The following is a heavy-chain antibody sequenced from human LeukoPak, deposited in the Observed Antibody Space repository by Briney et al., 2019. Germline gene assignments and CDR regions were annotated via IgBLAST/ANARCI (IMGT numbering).Heavy chain of an antibody. CDR1: GFTFSSFW. J-gene: IGHJ4*02. V-gene: IGHV3-74*01. CDR3: ARGHGDRGNDY. D-gene: IGHD5-24*01. Sequence: GGSLRLSCVASGFTFSSFWMHWVRQTPEKGLVWVSRINNDGSTTSYADSVKGRFTISRDNARNTLYLQMNSLRAEDTAVYYCARGHGDRGNDYWGQGTLVTVSS. CDR2: INNDGSTT.